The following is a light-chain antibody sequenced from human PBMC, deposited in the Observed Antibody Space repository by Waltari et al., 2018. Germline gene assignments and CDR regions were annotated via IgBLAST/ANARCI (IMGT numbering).Light chain of an antibody. CDR2: GNS. Sequence: QSVLTQPPSVSGAPGQRVTISCTGSSSNIGDGYDVHWYQQLPGTAPKLLIYGNSNRPSGVPDRFSGSKSGTSASLAITGLQAEDEADYYCQSYDSSLSVVFGGGTKLTVL. CDR1: SSNIGDGYD. J-gene: IGLJ2*01. CDR3: QSYDSSLSVV. V-gene: IGLV1-40*01.